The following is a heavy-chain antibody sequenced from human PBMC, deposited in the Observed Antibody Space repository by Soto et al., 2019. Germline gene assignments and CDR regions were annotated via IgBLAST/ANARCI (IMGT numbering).Heavy chain of an antibody. D-gene: IGHD6-13*01. V-gene: IGHV4-61*05. J-gene: IGHJ4*02. CDR3: ARVGGVPSSSPGVAY. CDR2: ISYSGYT. CDR1: GGSISSISNHY. Sequence: SETLSLTCTVSGGSISSISNHYCSWIRLPPGKGLEWIGYISYSGYTSYNPSLKSRVIVSVDMSKNQFSLRLTSVTAIDTAVYYCARVGGVPSSSPGVAYWGQGILVTVSS.